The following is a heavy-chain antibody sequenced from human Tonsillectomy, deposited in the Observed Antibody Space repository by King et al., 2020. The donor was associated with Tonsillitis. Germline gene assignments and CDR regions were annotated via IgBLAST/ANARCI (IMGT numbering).Heavy chain of an antibody. CDR2: MNPNSGNT. V-gene: IGHV1-8*01. J-gene: IGHJ4*02. CDR3: ARTTHSYDSGGYAY. D-gene: IGHD3-22*01. Sequence: VQLVESGADVKKPGASVKVSCKASGYTFTSYDINWVRQATGQGLEWMGWMNPNSGNTGCAQKFHGRVTMTRNTSISTAYMELSSLTSEDTAVYYCARTTHSYDSGGYAYWGQGTLVTVSS. CDR1: GYTFTSYD.